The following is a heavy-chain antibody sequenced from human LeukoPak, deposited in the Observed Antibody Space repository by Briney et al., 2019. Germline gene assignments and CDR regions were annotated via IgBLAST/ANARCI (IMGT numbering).Heavy chain of an antibody. D-gene: IGHD2-2*02. V-gene: IGHV3-48*01. CDR3: ASVVVPAAIPYTFDY. CDR1: GFTFSSYS. Sequence: QPGGSLRLSCAASGFTFSSYSMNWVRQAPGKGLEWVTDISSSSSTIYYADSVKGRFTISRDNAKNSLYLQMNSLRAEDTAVYYCASVVVPAAIPYTFDYWGQGTLVTVSS. J-gene: IGHJ4*02. CDR2: ISSSSSTI.